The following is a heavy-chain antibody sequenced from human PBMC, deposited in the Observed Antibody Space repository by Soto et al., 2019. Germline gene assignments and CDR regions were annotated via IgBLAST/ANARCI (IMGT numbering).Heavy chain of an antibody. V-gene: IGHV3-23*01. J-gene: IGHJ4*02. CDR2: VSGSGGST. CDR3: AGGGPGPYLAY. Sequence: EVQLLESGGGLVQPGGSLRLSCAASGFTFSSYAMRWVRQAPGKGLEWVSAVSGSGGSTYYADSVKGRFTISRDNSKTTLYLQMNSRRAETPAVYYGAGGGPGPYLAYWGREP. CDR1: GFTFSSYA. D-gene: IGHD3-16*01.